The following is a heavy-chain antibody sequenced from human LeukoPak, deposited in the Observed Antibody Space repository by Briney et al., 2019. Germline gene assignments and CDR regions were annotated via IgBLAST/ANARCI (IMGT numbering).Heavy chain of an antibody. CDR1: GYTFTNYY. CDR3: ARERRAWGEDF. V-gene: IGHV1-46*01. D-gene: IGHD3-16*01. J-gene: IGHJ4*02. Sequence: ASVKVSCKASGYTFTNYYIHWVRQAPGQGLEWVGMINPSGGRTSYAQRFQGRVTVTTDTSTSTVYMQLSSLASEDTAVYYCARERRAWGEDFWGQGTLVTVSS. CDR2: INPSGGRT.